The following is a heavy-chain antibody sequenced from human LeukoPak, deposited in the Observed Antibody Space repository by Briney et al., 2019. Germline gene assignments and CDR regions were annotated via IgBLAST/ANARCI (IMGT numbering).Heavy chain of an antibody. CDR3: ARRGGGYHFDY. V-gene: IGHV3-30*16. CDR1: GFSFSDYA. CDR2: IAYDGNET. J-gene: IGHJ4*02. D-gene: IGHD3-22*01. Sequence: GGSLRLSCAAFGFSFSDYAMHWVRQAPGKGPEWVAVIAYDGNETHYADSVKGRFTISRDNSKSTLNLQMNSLRVEDTAVYYCARRGGGYHFDYWGQGTLVTVSS.